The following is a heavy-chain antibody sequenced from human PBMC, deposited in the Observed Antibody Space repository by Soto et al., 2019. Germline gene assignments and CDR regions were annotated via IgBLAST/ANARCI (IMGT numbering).Heavy chain of an antibody. Sequence: ASVKVSCKASGYTFTGYYMHWVRQAPGQGLEWMGWINPNSGGTNYAQKFQGWVTMTRDTSISTAYMELSRLRSDDTAVYYCARGFKSMVRGVIYYYYYMDVWGKGTTVTVSS. CDR2: INPNSGGT. V-gene: IGHV1-2*04. J-gene: IGHJ6*03. D-gene: IGHD3-10*01. CDR1: GYTFTGYY. CDR3: ARGFKSMVRGVIYYYYYMDV.